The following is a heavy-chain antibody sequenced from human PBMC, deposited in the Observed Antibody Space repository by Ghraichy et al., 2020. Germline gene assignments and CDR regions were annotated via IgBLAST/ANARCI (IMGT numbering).Heavy chain of an antibody. Sequence: GSLRLSCAASGFTFSSYGMHWVRQAPGKGLEWVAVISYDGSNKYYADSVKGRFTISRDNSKNTLYLQMNSLRAEDTAVYYCAKWGYDFWSGYSDFDYWGQGTLVTVSS. CDR3: AKWGYDFWSGYSDFDY. V-gene: IGHV3-30*18. J-gene: IGHJ4*02. CDR1: GFTFSSYG. D-gene: IGHD3-3*01. CDR2: ISYDGSNK.